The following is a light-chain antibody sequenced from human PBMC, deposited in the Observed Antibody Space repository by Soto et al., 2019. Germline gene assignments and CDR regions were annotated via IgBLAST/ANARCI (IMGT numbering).Light chain of an antibody. J-gene: IGKJ1*01. CDR3: QHYSSSPPWP. CDR2: GAS. V-gene: IGKV3-20*01. CDR1: QSVSSNY. Sequence: EIVLTQSPGTLSLSPGERATLSCRASQSVSSNYLAWYQQKPGQAPRLLVYGASSRATGIPDRFSGSGSGTDFTLTISRLEPEDFAVYYCQHYSSSPPWPFGQGTKV.